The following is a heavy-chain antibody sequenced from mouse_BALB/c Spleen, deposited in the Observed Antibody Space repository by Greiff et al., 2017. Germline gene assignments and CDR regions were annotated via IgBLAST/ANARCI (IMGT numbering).Heavy chain of an antibody. V-gene: IGHV5-12-1*01. CDR3: ARHYYGSSYPSSFDY. D-gene: IGHD1-1*01. CDR1: GFAFSSYD. Sequence: EVKVVESGGGLVKPGGSLKLSCAASGFAFSSYDMSWVRQTPEKRLEWVAYISSGGGSTYYPDTVKGRFTISRDNAKNTLYLQMSSLKSEDTAMYYCARHYYGSSYPSSFDYWGQGTTLTVSS. J-gene: IGHJ2*01. CDR2: ISSGGGST.